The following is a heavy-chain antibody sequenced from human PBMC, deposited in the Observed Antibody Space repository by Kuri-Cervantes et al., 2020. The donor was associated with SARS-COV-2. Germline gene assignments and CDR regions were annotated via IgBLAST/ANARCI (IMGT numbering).Heavy chain of an antibody. V-gene: IGHV3-23*03. CDR3: AKDSYSSGWYWFDP. CDR1: GFTFSSYA. D-gene: IGHD6-19*01. J-gene: IGHJ5*02. CDR2: IYSGGSST. Sequence: GGFLRLYCAAYGFTFSSYAMSWVRQAPGKGLEWVSVIYSGGSSTYYADSVKGRFTISRDNSKNTLYLQMNSLRAEDTAVYYCAKDSYSSGWYWFDPWGQGTLVTVSS.